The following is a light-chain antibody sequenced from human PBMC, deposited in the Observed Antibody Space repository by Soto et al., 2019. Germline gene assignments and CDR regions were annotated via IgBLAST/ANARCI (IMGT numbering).Light chain of an antibody. CDR3: ASWDNSLSDGRV. J-gene: IGLJ1*01. CDR2: ETN. Sequence: QSVLTQPPSVSAAPGQTVTISCSGSGFNIRDNYVSWYQHLPGAAPKLLIFETNRRPAGIPDRFSGSKSGTSATLGITGLQTADEGDYYCASWDNSLSDGRVFGPGTKLTVL. V-gene: IGLV1-51*02. CDR1: GFNIRDNY.